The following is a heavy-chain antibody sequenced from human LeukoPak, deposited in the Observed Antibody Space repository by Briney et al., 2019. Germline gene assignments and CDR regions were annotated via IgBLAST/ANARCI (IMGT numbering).Heavy chain of an antibody. CDR1: GFTFSSCG. Sequence: GGSLRLSCAASGFTFSSCGFNWVRQAPGKGLEWVSSIGPTGTDRYYADSVRGRFTITRDNAQNSMYLQMDSLRDEDTAVYYCATETIGRHYDYWGQGTLLTVSS. CDR2: IGPTGTDR. V-gene: IGHV3-21*01. J-gene: IGHJ4*02. CDR3: ATETIGRHYDY. D-gene: IGHD1-14*01.